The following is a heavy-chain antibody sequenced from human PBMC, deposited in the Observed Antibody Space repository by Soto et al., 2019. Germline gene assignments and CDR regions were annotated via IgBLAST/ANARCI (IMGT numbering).Heavy chain of an antibody. CDR3: ARQGGRGIVVVVAARKAFDI. J-gene: IGHJ3*02. CDR2: IYYSGST. D-gene: IGHD2-15*01. V-gene: IGHV4-30-4*01. Sequence: SETLSLTCTVSGGSISSGDYYWSWIRQPPGKGLEWIGYIYYSGSTYYNPSLKSRVTISVDTSKNQFSLKLSSVTAADTAVYYCARQGGRGIVVVVAARKAFDIWGQGTMVTVSS. CDR1: GGSISSGDYY.